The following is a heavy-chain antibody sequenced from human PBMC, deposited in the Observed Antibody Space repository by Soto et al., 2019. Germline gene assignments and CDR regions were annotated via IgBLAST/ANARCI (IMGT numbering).Heavy chain of an antibody. CDR1: GGTFSSYA. D-gene: IGHD3-3*01. V-gene: IGHV1-69*01. CDR3: ARGGGTIFGVVNDAFDI. Sequence: QVQLVQSGAEVKKPGSSVKVSCKASGGTFSSYAISWVRQAPGQGLEWMGGIIPIFGTANYAQKFQGRVTITADESTSTAYMELSSLRSEHMAVYYCARGGGTIFGVVNDAFDIWGQGTMVTVSS. CDR2: IIPIFGTA. J-gene: IGHJ3*02.